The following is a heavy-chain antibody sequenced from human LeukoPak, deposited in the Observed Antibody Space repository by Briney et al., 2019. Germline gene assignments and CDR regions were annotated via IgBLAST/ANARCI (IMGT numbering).Heavy chain of an antibody. CDR2: IKQDGSEK. D-gene: IGHD2-15*01. Sequence: GGSLRLSCAASGFTFNSYWMHWVRQAPGKGLEWVANIKQDGSEKYYVDSVKGRFTISRDNSKNTLYLQMNSLRAEDTAVYYCAREDLGFFLDYWGQGTLVTVSS. J-gene: IGHJ4*02. V-gene: IGHV3-7*01. CDR3: AREDLGFFLDY. CDR1: GFTFNSYW.